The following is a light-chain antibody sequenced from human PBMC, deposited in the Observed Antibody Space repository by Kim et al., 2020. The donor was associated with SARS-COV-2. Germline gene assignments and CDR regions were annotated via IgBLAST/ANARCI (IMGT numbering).Light chain of an antibody. CDR1: KSLVYRDGNVY. J-gene: IGKJ3*01. CDR2: QVS. Sequence: SSISCMSSKSLVYRDGNVYFDWLHQRPGQSPRRLIYQVSDRASALPDRFSGSCSGTDFTLQISRVECVNVGVYYCMQCTHLLFTFGPGTKVDIK. CDR3: MQCTHLLFT. V-gene: IGKV2-30*01.